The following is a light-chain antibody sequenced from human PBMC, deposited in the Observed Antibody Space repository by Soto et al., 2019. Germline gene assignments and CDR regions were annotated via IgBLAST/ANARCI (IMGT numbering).Light chain of an antibody. CDR1: SSNIGSNT. J-gene: IGLJ7*01. V-gene: IGLV1-44*01. CDR2: NNN. CDR3: AAWDDSLDGHVV. Sequence: QSVLTQPPSASGTPGQRVTISCSGSSSNIGSNTVSWFQQLPGRAPKLLLYNNNRRPSAVPDRFSGSKSGTSASLAISGLQSEDEADYYGAAWDDSLDGHVVFGGGTQLTVL.